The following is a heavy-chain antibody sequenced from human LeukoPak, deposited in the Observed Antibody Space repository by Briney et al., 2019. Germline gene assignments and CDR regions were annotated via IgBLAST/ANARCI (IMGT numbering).Heavy chain of an antibody. CDR2: IYYSGRT. CDR3: ARVTPPFDY. J-gene: IGHJ4*02. D-gene: IGHD3-16*01. Sequence: PSETLSLTCTVSGGSISSSSYYWGWIRHPPGKGLEWIGSIYYSGRTYYNPSLKRRVTISVDTSKNQFSLKLSSVAAADTAVYYCARVTPPFDYWGQGTLVTVSS. V-gene: IGHV4-39*01. CDR1: GGSISSSSYY.